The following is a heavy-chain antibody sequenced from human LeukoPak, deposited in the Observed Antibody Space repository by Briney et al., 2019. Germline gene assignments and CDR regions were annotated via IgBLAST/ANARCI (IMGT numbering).Heavy chain of an antibody. D-gene: IGHD3-10*02. CDR2: IYHSGNT. CDR3: ARVFGRDGRYFDY. Sequence: SETLSLICTVSGYSISTGDYWGWIRQSPGKGLEWIGSIYHSGNTYYNPSLKSRVTISVDTSRNQFSLKVNSVTAADTAVYYCARVFGRDGRYFDYWGQGNLVTVSS. CDR1: GYSISTGDY. V-gene: IGHV4-38-2*02. J-gene: IGHJ4*02.